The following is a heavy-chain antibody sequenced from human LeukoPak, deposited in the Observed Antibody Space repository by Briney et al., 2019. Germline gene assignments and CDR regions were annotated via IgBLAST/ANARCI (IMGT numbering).Heavy chain of an antibody. Sequence: GGSLRLSCAASGFTFSSYSMNWVRQAPGKGLEWVTSISSSSSYIYYADSVKGRFTISRDNPKNTLYLQMNSLRAEDTAVYFCAKRGVVIRVILVGFHKEAYYFDSWGQGALVTVSS. CDR2: ISSSSSYI. J-gene: IGHJ4*02. CDR3: AKRGVVIRVILVGFHKEAYYFDS. V-gene: IGHV3-21*04. CDR1: GFTFSSYS. D-gene: IGHD3-22*01.